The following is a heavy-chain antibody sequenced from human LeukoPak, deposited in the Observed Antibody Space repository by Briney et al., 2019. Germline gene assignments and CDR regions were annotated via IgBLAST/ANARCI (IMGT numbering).Heavy chain of an antibody. J-gene: IGHJ4*02. CDR1: GFTFSSYG. CDR2: ISYDGSNK. CDR3: ARDQWLVPGGGFDY. Sequence: GGSLRLSCAASGFTFSSYGMHWVRQAPGKGLEWEAVISYDGSNKYYADSVKGRFTISRDNSKNTLYLQMNSLRAEDTAVYYCARDQWLVPGGGFDYWGQGTLVTVSS. D-gene: IGHD6-19*01. V-gene: IGHV3-30*03.